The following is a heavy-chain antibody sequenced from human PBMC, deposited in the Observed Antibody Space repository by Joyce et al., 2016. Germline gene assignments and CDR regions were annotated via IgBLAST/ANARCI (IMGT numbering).Heavy chain of an antibody. CDR3: ARGGLVYDYSMDV. J-gene: IGHJ6*02. V-gene: IGHV3-21*02. Sequence: EVQLVESGGGLVKPGGSLKISCAASGFMFSTSSMSWFRQAPGKGREWVSAISGDRRFIFHADSVRGRFTVSRDNAENSLYLQMKSLRVEDTAGYFCARGGLVYDYSMDVWGQGTTVIVSS. CDR1: GFMFSTSS. CDR2: ISGDRRFI. D-gene: IGHD2-21*01.